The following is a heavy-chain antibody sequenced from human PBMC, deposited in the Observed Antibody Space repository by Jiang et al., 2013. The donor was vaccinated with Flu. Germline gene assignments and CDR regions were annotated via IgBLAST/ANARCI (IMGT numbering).Heavy chain of an antibody. J-gene: IGHJ6*02. CDR2: INHSGST. CDR1: GGSFSGYY. D-gene: IGHD6-13*01. V-gene: IGHV4-34*01. CDR3: ARADDRKLGPDHGYGMDV. Sequence: ETLSLTCAVYGGSFSGYYWSWIASPQGRGLEWIGEINHSGSTNYNPSLKSRVTISVDTSKNQFSLKLSSVTAADTAVYYCARADDRKLGPDHGYGMDVWGQGTTVTVSS.